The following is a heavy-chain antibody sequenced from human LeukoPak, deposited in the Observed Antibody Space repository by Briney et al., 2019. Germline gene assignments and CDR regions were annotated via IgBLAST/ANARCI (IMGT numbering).Heavy chain of an antibody. CDR2: IYYSGST. Sequence: SETLSLTCTVSGGSISSSSYYWGWIRQPPGKGLEWIGSIYYSGSTYYNPSLKSRVTISVDTSKNQFSLKLSSVTAADTAVYYCARQVAGYFFQHWGQGTLVTVSS. CDR1: GGSISSSSYY. V-gene: IGHV4-39*01. D-gene: IGHD1-1*01. J-gene: IGHJ1*01. CDR3: ARQVAGYFFQH.